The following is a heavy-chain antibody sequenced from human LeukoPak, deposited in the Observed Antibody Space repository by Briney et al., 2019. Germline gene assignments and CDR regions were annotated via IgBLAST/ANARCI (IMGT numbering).Heavy chain of an antibody. CDR2: IFHSGSL. CDR3: ARDGYSGNDGL. Sequence: SETLSLTCTVSDYSISSDDYWGWIRQPPGKGLEWIGSIFHSGSLYYNPSLKSRVTISVDTSKNQFSLRLSSVTAADTAVYYCARDGYSGNDGLWGQGTLVTVSS. CDR1: DYSISSDDY. J-gene: IGHJ4*02. V-gene: IGHV4-38-2*02. D-gene: IGHD5-12*01.